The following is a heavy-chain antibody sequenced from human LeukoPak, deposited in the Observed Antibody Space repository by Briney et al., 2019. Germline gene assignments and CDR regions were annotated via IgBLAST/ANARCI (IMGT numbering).Heavy chain of an antibody. D-gene: IGHD6-19*01. J-gene: IGHJ4*02. Sequence: GGSLRLSCAASGFTFINAWMAWVRQAPGKGLEWVGRIKAKAHGGTIEYAAPVKGRFTISRDDSKNTLYLQMNSLRAEDTAVYYCAKLAGTDYWGQGTLVTVSS. CDR3: AKLAGTDY. V-gene: IGHV3-15*01. CDR1: GFTFINAW. CDR2: IKAKAHGGTI.